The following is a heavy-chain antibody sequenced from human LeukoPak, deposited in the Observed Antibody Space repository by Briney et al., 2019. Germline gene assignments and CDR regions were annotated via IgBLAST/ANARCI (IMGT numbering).Heavy chain of an antibody. CDR1: GGSISSYY. D-gene: IGHD3-22*01. CDR3: ARGGYYYDSSGYYSDAFDI. Sequence: SETLSLTCTVSGGSISSYYWSWIRQPPGKGLEWIGYIYYSGSTNYNPSLKSRVTISVDTSKNQFSLKLSSVTAADTAVYYCARGGYYYDSSGYYSDAFDIWGQGTMATVSS. V-gene: IGHV4-59*01. CDR2: IYYSGST. J-gene: IGHJ3*02.